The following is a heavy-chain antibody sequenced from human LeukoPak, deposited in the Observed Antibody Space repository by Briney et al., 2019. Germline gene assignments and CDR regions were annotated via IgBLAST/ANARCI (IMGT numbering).Heavy chain of an antibody. CDR3: ARDRGSSWFKSFHH. V-gene: IGHV3-21*01. CDR1: GFSFSKYS. CDR2: MSISTSTFI. Sequence: GGSLRLSCVASGFSFSKYSMNWVRQAPGKGLEWVSSMSISTSTFIYYADSVKGRFTISRDNAKNTLYLQMNSLRAEDTAVYYCARDRGSSWFKSFHHWGQGTLVTVSS. D-gene: IGHD6-13*01. J-gene: IGHJ1*01.